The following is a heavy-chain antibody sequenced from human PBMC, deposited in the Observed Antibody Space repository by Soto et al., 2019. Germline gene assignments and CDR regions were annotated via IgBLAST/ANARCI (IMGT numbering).Heavy chain of an antibody. V-gene: IGHV5-51*01. D-gene: IGHD3-10*01. CDR3: FILYGSARRGFDY. J-gene: IGHJ4*02. CDR1: GYNVTKNW. CDR2: TYPGDSET. Sequence: GESLKISCRGTGYNVTKNWIDWVRQMPGKGLECRGITYPGDSETRYSPTSQGQVNISVDKSKNTAYLHWSSLKAPNTAIYYCFILYGSARRGFDYWGPGTLVTVSS.